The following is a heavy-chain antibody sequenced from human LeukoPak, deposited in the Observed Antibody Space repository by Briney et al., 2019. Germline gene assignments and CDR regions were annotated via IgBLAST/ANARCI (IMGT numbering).Heavy chain of an antibody. V-gene: IGHV4-59*01. CDR1: GGSISSYY. CDR2: IYYSGST. D-gene: IGHD3-10*01. CDR3: ARAGITMPSQPPHSFGMDV. J-gene: IGHJ6*02. Sequence: PSETLSLTCTVSGGSISSYYWSWIRQPPGKGLEWIGYIYYSGSTNYNPSLKSRVTISVGTSKNQFSLKLSSVTAADTAVYYCARAGITMPSQPPHSFGMDVWGQGTTVTVSS.